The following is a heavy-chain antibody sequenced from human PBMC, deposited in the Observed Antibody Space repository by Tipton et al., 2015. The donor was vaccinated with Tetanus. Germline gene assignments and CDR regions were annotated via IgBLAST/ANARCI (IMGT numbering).Heavy chain of an antibody. Sequence: TLSLTCSVSGGSISSYFWSWIRQSPGQGLEWIGLIYYSGSTSYNPSLKSRVTISVDTSKNQLSLKLTSVTAADTAVYYCARDAGDSGHWGPGTQVTVSS. CDR3: ARDAGDSGH. J-gene: IGHJ4*02. CDR1: GGSISSYF. V-gene: IGHV4-59*01. CDR2: IYYSGST. D-gene: IGHD1-1*01.